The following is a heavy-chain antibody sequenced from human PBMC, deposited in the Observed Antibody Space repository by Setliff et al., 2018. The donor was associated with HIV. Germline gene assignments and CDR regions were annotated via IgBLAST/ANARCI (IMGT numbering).Heavy chain of an antibody. Sequence: ASVKVSCKTSGYTFTRYYIHWMRQAPGQGLEWMGVIKPSGDTTSYAQRFQGRLTMTASTYTGTFYMELGSLRSEDTAEYYCSTDLPGPAISRGWMKKSFDSWGQGTLVTVSS. J-gene: IGHJ5*01. CDR1: GYTFTRYY. V-gene: IGHV1-46*01. CDR2: IKPSGDTT. D-gene: IGHD6-19*01. CDR3: STDLPGPAISRGWMKKSFDS.